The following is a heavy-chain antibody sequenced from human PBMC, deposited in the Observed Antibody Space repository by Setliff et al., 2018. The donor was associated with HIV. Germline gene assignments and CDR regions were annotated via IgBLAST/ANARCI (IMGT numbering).Heavy chain of an antibody. Sequence: SETLSLTCTVSGASITTDTYYWAWIRQPPGKGLEWIGSIYHRGSTHHNPSLKSRVTMSVDTSKNQFYLHLSSVTAADTAVYYCARVSPLTHYYFMDMWGKGTTVTVSS. V-gene: IGHV4-39*07. CDR3: ARVSPLTHYYFMDM. D-gene: IGHD7-27*01. CDR1: GASITTDTYY. CDR2: IYHRGST. J-gene: IGHJ6*04.